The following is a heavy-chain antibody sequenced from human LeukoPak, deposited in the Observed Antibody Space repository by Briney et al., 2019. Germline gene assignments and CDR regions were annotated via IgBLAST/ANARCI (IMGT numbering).Heavy chain of an antibody. Sequence: PSEALSLTCTVSGYSITRGYYWGWIRQPPGKGLEWIGSIYHSGSTYYNPSLKSRVVISVDTSKNQFSLKLNSVIAADTAVYYCARSGPYYYHYMDVWGKGTTVTVSS. V-gene: IGHV4-38-2*02. D-gene: IGHD3-10*01. J-gene: IGHJ6*03. CDR1: GYSITRGYY. CDR2: IYHSGST. CDR3: ARSGPYYYHYMDV.